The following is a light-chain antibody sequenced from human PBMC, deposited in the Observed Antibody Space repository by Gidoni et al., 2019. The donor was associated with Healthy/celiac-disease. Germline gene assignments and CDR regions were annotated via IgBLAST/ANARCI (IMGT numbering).Light chain of an antibody. Sequence: ESVLTQSPATLSLSPGERATLTCSASQSVSSYLAWYQQKPGQAPRLLIYDASNRSTGIPARFSVSGSGTDFTLTISSLEPEDFAVYYCQQRSNWPLTFGGGTKVEIK. CDR2: DAS. V-gene: IGKV3-11*01. CDR3: QQRSNWPLT. J-gene: IGKJ4*01. CDR1: QSVSSY.